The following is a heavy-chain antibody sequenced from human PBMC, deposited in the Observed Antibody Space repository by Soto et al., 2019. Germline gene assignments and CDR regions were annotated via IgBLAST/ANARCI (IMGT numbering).Heavy chain of an antibody. Sequence: ASVKVSCKASGYTFTSYGISWVRQAPGQGLEWTGWISAYNGNTNYAQKLQGRVTMTTDTSTSTAYMELRSLRSDDTAVYYCARDLLTLSLGATPWFDPWGQGTLVTVSS. D-gene: IGHD1-26*01. V-gene: IGHV1-18*01. CDR1: GYTFTSYG. CDR2: ISAYNGNT. CDR3: ARDLLTLSLGATPWFDP. J-gene: IGHJ5*02.